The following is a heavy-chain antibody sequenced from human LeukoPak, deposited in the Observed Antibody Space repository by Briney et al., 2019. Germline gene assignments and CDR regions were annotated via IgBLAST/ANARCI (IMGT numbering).Heavy chain of an antibody. J-gene: IGHJ3*02. CDR3: ARGFLVGDAFDI. V-gene: IGHV4-59*01. D-gene: IGHD2-8*02. Sequence: SETLSLTCTVSGGSISSYYWSWIRQPPGKGLEWIGYIYYSGSTNHNPSLKSRVTISVDTSKNQFSLKLSSVTAADTAVYYCARGFLVGDAFDIWGQGTMVTVSS. CDR1: GGSISSYY. CDR2: IYYSGST.